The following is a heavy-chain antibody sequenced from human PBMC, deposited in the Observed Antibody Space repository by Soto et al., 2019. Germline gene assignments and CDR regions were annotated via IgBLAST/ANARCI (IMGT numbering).Heavy chain of an antibody. Sequence: SETLSLTCTVSGGSISSGDYYWSWIRQPPGKGLEWIGYIYYSGSTYYNPSLKGRVTISVDTSKNQFSLKLSSVTAADTAVYYCARTYTMIVPWAADNWFDPWGQGTLVTVSS. J-gene: IGHJ5*02. CDR2: IYYSGST. CDR3: ARTYTMIVPWAADNWFDP. D-gene: IGHD3-22*01. CDR1: GGSISSGDYY. V-gene: IGHV4-30-4*01.